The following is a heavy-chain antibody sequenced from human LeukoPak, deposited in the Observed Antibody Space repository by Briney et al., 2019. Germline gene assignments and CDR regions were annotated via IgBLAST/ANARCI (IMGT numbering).Heavy chain of an antibody. CDR2: IYYSGST. CDR1: GGSISSYY. D-gene: IGHD5-18*01. J-gene: IGHJ3*02. Sequence: SETLSLTCTVSGGSISSYYWGWIRQPPGKGLEWIGYIYYSGSTNYNPSLKSRVTISVDTSKNQFSLKLSSVTAADTAVYYCARDTVDTAMDDAFDIWGQGAMVTVSS. CDR3: ARDTVDTAMDDAFDI. V-gene: IGHV4-59*01.